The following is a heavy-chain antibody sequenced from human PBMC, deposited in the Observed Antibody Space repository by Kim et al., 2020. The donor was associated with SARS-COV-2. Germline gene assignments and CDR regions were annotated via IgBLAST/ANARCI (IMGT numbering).Heavy chain of an antibody. CDR3: ATNNYDILTDYLPFDY. Sequence: ASVKVSCKASGYTFTTYGISWVRQAPGQGLEWMGWINVYNGNTNYVRKLQGRVTLTTDTSTNTSYMELRSLRSDDTAIYYCATNNYDILTDYLPFDYWGQGTLVTVSS. J-gene: IGHJ4*02. CDR2: INVYNGNT. D-gene: IGHD3-9*01. V-gene: IGHV1-18*01. CDR1: GYTFTTYG.